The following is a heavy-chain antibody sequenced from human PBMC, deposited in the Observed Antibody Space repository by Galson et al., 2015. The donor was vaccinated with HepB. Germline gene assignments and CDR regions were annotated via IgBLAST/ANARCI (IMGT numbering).Heavy chain of an antibody. CDR2: ISSNGGST. D-gene: IGHD1-26*01. CDR1: GFTFSSYA. J-gene: IGHJ4*02. CDR3: VKVGALSDYFDY. V-gene: IGHV3-64D*06. Sequence: SLRLSCAASGFTFSSYAMHWVRQAPGKGLEYVSAISSNGGSTYYADSVKGRFTISRDNSKNTLYLQMSSLRAEDTAVYYYVKVGALSDYFDYWGQGTLVTVSS.